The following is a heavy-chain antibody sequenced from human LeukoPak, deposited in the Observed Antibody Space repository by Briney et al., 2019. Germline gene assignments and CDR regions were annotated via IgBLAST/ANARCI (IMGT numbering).Heavy chain of an antibody. D-gene: IGHD1-26*01. Sequence: SVKVSCKASGGTFSSYAIIWARQAPGQGLEWMGGIIPIFGTANYAQKFQGRVTITADESTSTAYMELSSLRSEDTAVYYCARDPIEEGDSGTAGYWGQGTLVTVSS. V-gene: IGHV1-69*13. J-gene: IGHJ4*02. CDR3: ARDPIEEGDSGTAGY. CDR2: IIPIFGTA. CDR1: GGTFSSYA.